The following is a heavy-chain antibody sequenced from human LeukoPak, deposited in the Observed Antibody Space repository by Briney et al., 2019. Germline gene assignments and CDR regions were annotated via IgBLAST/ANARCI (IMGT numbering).Heavy chain of an antibody. D-gene: IGHD6-19*01. CDR2: IRKDGSEK. CDR3: ARDRSSGWYVWDY. J-gene: IGHJ4*02. CDR1: GFTFEIYW. Sequence: GGSLRLSCAASGFTFEIYWMSWVRQAPGKGLEWVANIRKDGSEKNYVDSVKGRFTISRDNAKNSLYLQMNSLRAEDTAVYYCARDRSSGWYVWDYWGQGTLVTVSS. V-gene: IGHV3-7*05.